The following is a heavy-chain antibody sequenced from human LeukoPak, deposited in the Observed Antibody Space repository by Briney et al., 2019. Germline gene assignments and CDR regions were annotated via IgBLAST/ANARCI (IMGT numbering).Heavy chain of an antibody. CDR2: ISAYNGNT. CDR3: SRGPHWDPHFDF. J-gene: IGHJ4*02. Sequence: ASVKVSCKASGYTFTSYGISWVRQAPGQGLEWMGWISAYNGNTNYAQKPQGRVTMTTDTSTNTAYMELRSLRSDDTAVYYCSRGPHWDPHFDFWGQGTLVTVSS. CDR1: GYTFTSYG. V-gene: IGHV1-18*01. D-gene: IGHD7-27*01.